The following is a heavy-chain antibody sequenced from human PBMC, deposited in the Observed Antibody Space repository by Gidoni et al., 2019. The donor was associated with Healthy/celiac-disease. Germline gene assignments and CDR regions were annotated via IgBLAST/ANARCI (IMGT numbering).Heavy chain of an antibody. Sequence: QLQLQESGPGLVKPSETLSLTCNVSGGSISSSSYYWGWIRQPPGKGLEWIGSIYYSGSTYYNPALKSRVTISVDTSKNQFSMKLSSVTAADTAVYYCARHPNYGNSNLDYWGQGTLVTVSS. CDR1: GGSISSSSYY. D-gene: IGHD3-10*01. CDR2: IYYSGST. CDR3: ARHPNYGNSNLDY. V-gene: IGHV4-39*01. J-gene: IGHJ4*02.